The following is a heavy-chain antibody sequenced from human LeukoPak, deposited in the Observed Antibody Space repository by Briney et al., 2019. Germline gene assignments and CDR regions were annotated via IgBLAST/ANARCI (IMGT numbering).Heavy chain of an antibody. D-gene: IGHD2-8*01. V-gene: IGHV3-7*04. CDR1: GFTFSSYW. CDR2: IKQDGSEK. J-gene: IGHJ3*02. CDR3: ARVSPLMTPGAFDI. Sequence: PGGSLRLSCAASGFTFSSYWMSWVRQAPGKGLEWVANIKQDGSEKYYVDSVRGRFTISRDNAKKSLYLQMNSLRAEDTAVYYCARVSPLMTPGAFDIWGQGTMVTVSS.